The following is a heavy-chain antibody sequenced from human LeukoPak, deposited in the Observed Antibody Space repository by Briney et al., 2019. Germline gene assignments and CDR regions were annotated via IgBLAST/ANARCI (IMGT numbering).Heavy chain of an antibody. CDR1: GGSISSYY. CDR3: ARHEDYYGSGSLGLFDY. D-gene: IGHD3-10*01. Sequence: SETLSLTCTVSGGSISSYYWSWIRQPPGKGLEWIGYIYYSGSTNYNPSLKSRVTISVDTPKNQFSLKLSSVTAADTAVYYCARHEDYYGSGSLGLFDYWGQGTLVTVSS. CDR2: IYYSGST. J-gene: IGHJ4*02. V-gene: IGHV4-59*08.